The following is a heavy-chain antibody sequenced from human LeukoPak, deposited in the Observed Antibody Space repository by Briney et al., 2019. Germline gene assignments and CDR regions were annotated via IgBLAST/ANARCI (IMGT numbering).Heavy chain of an antibody. CDR2: ISSSSSYI. V-gene: IGHV3-21*04. J-gene: IGHJ4*02. D-gene: IGHD1-14*01. Sequence: GGSLRLSCAASGFTFSSYSMNWVRQAPGKGLEWVSSISSSSSYIYYADSVKGRFTISRDNSKNTLYLQMNSLRAEDTAVYYCAKDFALPLDYWGQGTLVTVSS. CDR3: AKDFALPLDY. CDR1: GFTFSSYS.